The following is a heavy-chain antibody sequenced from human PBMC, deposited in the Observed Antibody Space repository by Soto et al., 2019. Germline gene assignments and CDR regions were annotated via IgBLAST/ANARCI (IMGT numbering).Heavy chain of an antibody. CDR3: ARRQEYSNGYYQYATEV. V-gene: IGHV4-4*02. CDR2: IFHTGRT. Sequence: PSETLSLTCTVSGDSITNTNWWSWVRPPPGKGLEWIGEIFHTGRTKYNPSLQSRVTMSVDKSKSQFSLDLNSVTAADTAVYYCARRQEYSNGYYQYATEVWGLQTTVIGSS. CDR1: GDSITNTNW. J-gene: IGHJ6*02. D-gene: IGHD2-8*01.